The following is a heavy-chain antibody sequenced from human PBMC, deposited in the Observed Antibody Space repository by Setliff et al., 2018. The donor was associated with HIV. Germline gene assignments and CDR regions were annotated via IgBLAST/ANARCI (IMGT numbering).Heavy chain of an antibody. Sequence: GGSLRLSCAASGFTFSSYGMHWVRQAPGKGLEWVAVVWHDGSDKYYADSVKGRFTISRDNSKNTLYLQMNSLRAEDTAVYYCARNTDVDSVYRPFHIWGQGTMVTVSS. CDR3: ARNTDVDSVYRPFHI. CDR1: GFTFSSYG. V-gene: IGHV3-33*01. D-gene: IGHD1-26*01. J-gene: IGHJ3*02. CDR2: VWHDGSDK.